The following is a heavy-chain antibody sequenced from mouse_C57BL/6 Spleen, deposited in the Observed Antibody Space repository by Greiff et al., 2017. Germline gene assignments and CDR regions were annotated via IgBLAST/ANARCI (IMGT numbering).Heavy chain of an antibody. Sequence: VKLQESGPELVKPGASVKISCKASGYAFSSSWMNWVKQRPGKGLEWIGRIYPGDGDTNYNGKFKGKATLTADKSSSTAYMQLSSLTSEDSAVYFCARRLTEPFDYWGQGTTLTVSS. V-gene: IGHV1-82*01. CDR2: IYPGDGDT. CDR1: GYAFSSSW. J-gene: IGHJ2*01. D-gene: IGHD4-1*01. CDR3: ARRLTEPFDY.